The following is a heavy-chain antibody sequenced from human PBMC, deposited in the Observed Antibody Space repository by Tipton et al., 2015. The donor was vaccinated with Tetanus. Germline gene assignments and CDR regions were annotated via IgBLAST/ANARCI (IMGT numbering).Heavy chain of an antibody. Sequence: SLRLFCAASGFIFSSYGIHWVRQAPGKGLEWVAVSWYDGTDKYYADSVKGRFTISRDNSKNTLYPQMNSLRAEDTAVYYCAREADCSGGSCFSGDFDNWGQGTQVTVSS. CDR1: GFIFSSYG. CDR2: SWYDGTDK. CDR3: AREADCSGGSCFSGDFDN. V-gene: IGHV3-33*01. D-gene: IGHD2-15*01. J-gene: IGHJ4*02.